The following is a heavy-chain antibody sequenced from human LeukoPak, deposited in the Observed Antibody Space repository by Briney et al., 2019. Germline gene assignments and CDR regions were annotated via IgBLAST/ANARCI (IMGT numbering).Heavy chain of an antibody. V-gene: IGHV3-7*01. CDR2: IKHDGSEK. CDR1: GFTFSSYW. J-gene: IGHJ4*02. CDR3: ARAPREWLLGYHFEY. D-gene: IGHD3-3*01. Sequence: PGGSLRLSCAASGFTFSSYWMSWVRQAPGKGLEWVANIKHDGSEKYYVDSVKGRFAISRDNGKNSLYLQMNSLRVEDMAVYYCARAPREWLLGYHFEYWGQGTLVTDSS.